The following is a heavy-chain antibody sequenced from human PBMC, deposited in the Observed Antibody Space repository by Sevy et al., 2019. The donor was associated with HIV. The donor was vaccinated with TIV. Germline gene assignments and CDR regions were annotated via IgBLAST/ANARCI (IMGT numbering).Heavy chain of an antibody. CDR3: SKDIGFTNDVQVGSDH. Sequence: GGSLRLSCAASGFTFEDYAMHWVRQAPGKGLEWVSLITWDGGSTYYADSVKGRFTISRDNSKNSLYLQMNSLRAEDTAFYYCSKDIGFTNDVQVGSDHWGQGTLVTVSS. V-gene: IGHV3-43D*03. CDR1: GFTFEDYA. CDR2: ITWDGGST. J-gene: IGHJ4*02. D-gene: IGHD1-1*01.